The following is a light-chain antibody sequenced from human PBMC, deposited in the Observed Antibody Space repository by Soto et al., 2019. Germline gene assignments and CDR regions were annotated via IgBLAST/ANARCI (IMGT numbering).Light chain of an antibody. CDR1: QSVSSSY. Sequence: EIVLTQSPGTLSLSPGERATLSCRASQSVSSSYLAWYQQKPGQAPRLLIYGASSRATGIPDRFSGSGSGTDFTLTISRLEPEGFAVYYYQEYGSSPRTFGQGTKV. V-gene: IGKV3-20*01. CDR2: GAS. CDR3: QEYGSSPRT. J-gene: IGKJ1*01.